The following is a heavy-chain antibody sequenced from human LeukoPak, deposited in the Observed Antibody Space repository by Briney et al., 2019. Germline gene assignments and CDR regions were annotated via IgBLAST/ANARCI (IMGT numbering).Heavy chain of an antibody. V-gene: IGHV1-8*01. D-gene: IGHD1-14*01. CDR1: GYTFTSYD. J-gene: IGHJ6*04. CDR3: ACGSYYYGMDV. Sequence: ASVKVSCKASGYTFTSYDINWVRQATGQGLEWMGWMNPNSGNTGYAQKFQGRVTMTEDTSTDTAYMELSSLRSEDTAVYYCACGSYYYGMDVWGKGTTVTVSS. CDR2: MNPNSGNT.